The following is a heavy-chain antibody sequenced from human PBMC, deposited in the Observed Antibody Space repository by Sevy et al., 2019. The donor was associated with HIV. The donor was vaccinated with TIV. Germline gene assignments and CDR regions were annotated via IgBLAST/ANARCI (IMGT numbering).Heavy chain of an antibody. J-gene: IGHJ4*02. D-gene: IGHD5-18*01. CDR1: GASITTYY. CDR3: ARQGGYSYGTPFDY. Sequence: SETLSLTCTVSGASITTYYWSWIRQPPGRRLEWIGYIYYSGSTNYNPSLKSRVTMSLDTSKNQFSPRLTSVTAADTAVYYCARQGGYSYGTPFDYWGPGTPVTVSS. CDR2: IYYSGST. V-gene: IGHV4-59*08.